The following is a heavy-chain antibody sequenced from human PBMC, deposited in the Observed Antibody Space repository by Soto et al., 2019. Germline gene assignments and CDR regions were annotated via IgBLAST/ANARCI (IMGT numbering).Heavy chain of an antibody. CDR2: IYYSGST. D-gene: IGHD3-10*01. CDR3: ARLGSYGSGSYVWENWFDP. Sequence: SETLSLTCTVSGGSISSYYWSWIRQPPGKGLEWIGYIYYSGSTKFNPSLKSRVTISVDTSKNQFSLKLSSVTAADTAVYYCARLGSYGSGSYVWENWFDPWGQGTLVTVSS. V-gene: IGHV4-59*08. CDR1: GGSISSYY. J-gene: IGHJ5*02.